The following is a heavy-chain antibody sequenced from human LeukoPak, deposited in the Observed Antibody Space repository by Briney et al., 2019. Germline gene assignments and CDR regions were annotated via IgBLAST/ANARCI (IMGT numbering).Heavy chain of an antibody. CDR3: ARSYGGY. V-gene: IGHV3-9*01. CDR2: ISWNSGNI. Sequence: GGFLRLSCVASGFSFDDYGMFWVRQTPGKGLEWVSGISWNSGNIGYADSVKGRFTVSRDNAKNSLYLQMNSLRVEDTAVYYCARSYGGYWGQGTLVTVSS. CDR1: GFSFDDYG. D-gene: IGHD4-23*01. J-gene: IGHJ4*02.